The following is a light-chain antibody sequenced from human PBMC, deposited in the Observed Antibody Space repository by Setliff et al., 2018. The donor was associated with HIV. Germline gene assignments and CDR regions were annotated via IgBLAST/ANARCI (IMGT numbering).Light chain of an antibody. J-gene: IGLJ1*01. CDR3: SPYTGSSTLYV. CDR1: SSDVGAYNY. CDR2: EVS. Sequence: QSALTQPASVSGSPGQSITISCTGTSSDVGAYNYVSWYQQDPGKAPKLMIYEVSNRPSGVSDRFSGSKSGNTASLTISGLQAEDEADYYCSPYTGSSTLYVFGTGTKVTVL. V-gene: IGLV2-14*01.